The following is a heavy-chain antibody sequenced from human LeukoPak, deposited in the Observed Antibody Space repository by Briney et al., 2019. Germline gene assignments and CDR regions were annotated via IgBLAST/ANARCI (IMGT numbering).Heavy chain of an antibody. Sequence: SETLSLTCTVSGGSISSSSYYWGWIRQPPGKGLEWIGSIYYSGSTYYNPSLKSRVTISVDTSKNQFSLKLSSVTAADTAVYYCARDQGYHDYWGQGTLVIVSS. D-gene: IGHD2-2*01. CDR3: ARDQGYHDY. V-gene: IGHV4-39*07. CDR1: GGSISSSSYY. J-gene: IGHJ4*02. CDR2: IYYSGST.